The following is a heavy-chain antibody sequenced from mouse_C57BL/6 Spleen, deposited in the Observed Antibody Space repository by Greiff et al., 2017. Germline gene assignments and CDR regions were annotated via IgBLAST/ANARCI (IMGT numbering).Heavy chain of an antibody. D-gene: IGHD4-1*01. CDR2: SNPNNGGT. CDR1: GYTFTDYY. CDR3: AITGTYAMDY. Sequence: VQLQQSGPELVKPGASVKISCKASGYTFTDYYMNWVKQSHGKSLEWIGDSNPNNGGTSYNQKFKGKATLTVDKSSSTAYMELRSLTSEDSAVYYCAITGTYAMDYWGQGTSVTVSS. J-gene: IGHJ4*01. V-gene: IGHV1-26*01.